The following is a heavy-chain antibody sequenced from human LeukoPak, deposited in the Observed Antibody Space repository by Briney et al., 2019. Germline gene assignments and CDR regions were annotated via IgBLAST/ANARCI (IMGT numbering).Heavy chain of an antibody. CDR1: GFTFSSYS. V-gene: IGHV4-38-2*02. CDR3: ARERRDYYDSSGYPNI. CDR2: IYYSGNT. Sequence: PGGSLRLSCAASGFTFSSYSMNWIRQPPGKGLEWIGSIYYSGNTYYNASLKSQVSISIDTSKNQFSLKLSSVTAADTAVYYCARERRDYYDSSGYPNIWGQGTMVTVSS. D-gene: IGHD3-22*01. J-gene: IGHJ3*02.